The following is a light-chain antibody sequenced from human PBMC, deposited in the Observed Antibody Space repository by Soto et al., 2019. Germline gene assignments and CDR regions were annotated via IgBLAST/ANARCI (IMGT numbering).Light chain of an antibody. J-gene: IGLJ1*01. CDR1: SSDVGGYNY. CDR3: CSYAGSYTYV. Sequence: QSALTQPRSVSGSPGQSVTISCTGTSSDVGGYNYVSWYLHHPGKAPKLMIYDVSKRPSGVPDRFSGSKSDNTASLTISGLRAEDEADYYCCSYAGSYTYVFGTGTKVTVL. V-gene: IGLV2-11*01. CDR2: DVS.